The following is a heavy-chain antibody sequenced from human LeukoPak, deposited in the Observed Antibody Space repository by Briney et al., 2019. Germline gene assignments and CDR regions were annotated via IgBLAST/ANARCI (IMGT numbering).Heavy chain of an antibody. CDR2: IYYSGSN. CDR1: GDSISRYY. D-gene: IGHD6-19*01. CDR3: ARAPSGWYFLYY. Sequence: PSETLSLTCTVSGDSISRYYWSWLRQPPGKGLEGVGYIYYSGSNKYNPSLKFRVTISVDTSKNQFSLKLSSVTAADTAVYYCARAPSGWYFLYYWGQGTLVTVSS. V-gene: IGHV4-59*01. J-gene: IGHJ4*02.